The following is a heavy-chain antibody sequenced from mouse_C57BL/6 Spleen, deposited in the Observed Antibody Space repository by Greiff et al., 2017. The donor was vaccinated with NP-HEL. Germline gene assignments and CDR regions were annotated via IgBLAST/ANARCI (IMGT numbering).Heavy chain of an antibody. D-gene: IGHD2-5*01. CDR3: ARDMGDSNLAWFAY. Sequence: EVKLVESGGGLVKPGGSLKLSCAASGFTFSSYAMSWVRQTPEKRLEWVATISDGGSYTYYPDNVKGRFTISRDNAKNNLYLQMSHLKSEDTAMYYCARDMGDSNLAWFAYWGQGTLVTVSA. CDR2: ISDGGSYT. V-gene: IGHV5-4*01. CDR1: GFTFSSYA. J-gene: IGHJ3*01.